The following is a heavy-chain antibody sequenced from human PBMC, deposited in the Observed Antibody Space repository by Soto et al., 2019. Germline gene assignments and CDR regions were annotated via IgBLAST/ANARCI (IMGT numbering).Heavy chain of an antibody. CDR2: IYYSGST. V-gene: IGHV4-31*03. CDR1: GGSFSSGGYY. D-gene: IGHD6-13*01. Sequence: PSETLSLTCTVSGGSFSSGGYYWSWIRQHPGKGLEWIGYIYYSGSTYYNPSLKSRVNISVDTSKNQFSLKLSSVTAADTAVYYCARVIPDSRWLDSYYYTMDVWGQGTTVTVSS. J-gene: IGHJ6*02. CDR3: ARVIPDSRWLDSYYYTMDV.